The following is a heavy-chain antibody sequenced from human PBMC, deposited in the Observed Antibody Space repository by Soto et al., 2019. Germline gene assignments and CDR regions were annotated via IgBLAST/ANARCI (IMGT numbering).Heavy chain of an antibody. V-gene: IGHV4-59*01. CDR2: IYYSGST. D-gene: IGHD6-13*01. Sequence: SETLSLTCTVSGGSISSYYCSWIRQPPGKGLEWIGYIYYSGSTNYNPSLKSRVTISVDTSKNQVVLTMTNVHPEDTATYFCAHSGPIATVAFDYWGQGILVTVSS. CDR3: AHSGPIATVAFDY. CDR1: GGSISSYY. J-gene: IGHJ4*02.